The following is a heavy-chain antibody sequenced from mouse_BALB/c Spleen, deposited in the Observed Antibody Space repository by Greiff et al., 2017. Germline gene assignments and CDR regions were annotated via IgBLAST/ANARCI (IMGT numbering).Heavy chain of an antibody. Sequence: VQLKESGGGLVQPGGSLKLSCAASGFTFSSYGMSWVRQTPDKRLELVATINSNGGSTYYPDSVKGRFTISRDNAKNTLYLQMSSLKSEDTAMYYCARDYGSSPSWFAYWGQGTLVTVSA. D-gene: IGHD1-1*01. CDR3: ARDYGSSPSWFAY. CDR1: GFTFSSYG. CDR2: INSNGGST. V-gene: IGHV5-6-3*01. J-gene: IGHJ3*01.